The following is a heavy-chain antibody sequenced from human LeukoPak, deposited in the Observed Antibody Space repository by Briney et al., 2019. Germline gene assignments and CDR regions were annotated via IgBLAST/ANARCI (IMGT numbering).Heavy chain of an antibody. CDR2: IYPADGDT. J-gene: IGHJ4*02. Sequence: GETVKISCKGSEFSFTSYWIAWVRQMPGRGLEYMAIIYPADGDTRYSPSFQGQVTISADTSISTAYLQWSSLKTSDTAIYFCARRRSGYGSGSFDYWGQGTLITVSS. V-gene: IGHV5-51*01. CDR3: ARRRSGYGSGSFDY. D-gene: IGHD3-10*01. CDR1: EFSFTSYW.